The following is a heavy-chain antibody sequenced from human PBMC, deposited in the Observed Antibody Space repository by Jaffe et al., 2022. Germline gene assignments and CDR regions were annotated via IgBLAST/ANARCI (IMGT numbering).Heavy chain of an antibody. Sequence: QVQLVQSGAEVKKPGSSVKVSCKASGGTFSSYAISWVRQAPGQGLEWMGGIIPIFGTANYAQKFQGRVTITADESTSTAYMELSSLRSEDTAVYYCARDRKHATGYSSSWYYYYYMDVWGKGTTVTVSS. D-gene: IGHD6-13*01. J-gene: IGHJ6*03. V-gene: IGHV1-69*01. CDR1: GGTFSSYA. CDR3: ARDRKHATGYSSSWYYYYYMDV. CDR2: IIPIFGTA.